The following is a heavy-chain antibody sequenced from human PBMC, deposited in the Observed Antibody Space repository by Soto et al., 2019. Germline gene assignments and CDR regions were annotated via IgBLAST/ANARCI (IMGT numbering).Heavy chain of an antibody. CDR1: GGSFSGYY. CDR3: AREGDILTGYFSEGH. D-gene: IGHD3-9*01. V-gene: IGHV4-34*01. J-gene: IGHJ4*02. CDR2: INHSGST. Sequence: QVQLQQWGAGLLKPSETLSLTCAVYGGSFSGYYWSWIRQPRGKGLEWIGEINHSGSTNYNPSLKSRVTISVDTAKNQFSRKLSSVTAADTAVYYCAREGDILTGYFSEGHWGQGTLVTVSS.